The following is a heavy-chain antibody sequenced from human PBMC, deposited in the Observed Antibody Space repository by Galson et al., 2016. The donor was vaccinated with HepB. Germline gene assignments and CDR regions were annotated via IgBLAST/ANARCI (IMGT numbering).Heavy chain of an antibody. D-gene: IGHD2-2*01. CDR3: ARTHYDCSNNNCYLPDYYYYGMDV. Sequence: SVKVSCKASGGTFSSYAISWVRQAPGQGLEWVGGIIPIFGTTNYAQTFQGRVTITADKSTSTAYMELTSLRSEDTAVYYCARTHYDCSNNNCYLPDYYYYGMDVWGQGTTVTVSS. CDR2: IIPIFGTT. CDR1: GGTFSSYA. V-gene: IGHV1-69*06. J-gene: IGHJ6*02.